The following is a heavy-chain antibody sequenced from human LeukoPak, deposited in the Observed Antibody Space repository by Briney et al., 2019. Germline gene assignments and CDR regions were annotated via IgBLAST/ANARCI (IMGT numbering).Heavy chain of an antibody. J-gene: IGHJ4*02. Sequence: GGSLRLSCAGSGFTFSSYSMNWVRQAPGKGLEWISYINNGSTTVYYADSVKGRFTISRDNVKHSVYLQMNSLRVEDTAVYYCASSYGHWGQGTLVTVSS. CDR1: GFTFSSYS. V-gene: IGHV3-48*01. D-gene: IGHD3-10*01. CDR3: ASSYGH. CDR2: INNGSTTV.